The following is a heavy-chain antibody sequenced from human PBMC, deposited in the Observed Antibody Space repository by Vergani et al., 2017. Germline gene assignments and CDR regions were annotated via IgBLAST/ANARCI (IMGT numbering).Heavy chain of an antibody. J-gene: IGHJ6*02. D-gene: IGHD3-22*01. CDR3: ACARYYDSSGYPPVYGMDV. V-gene: IGHV1-46*01. CDR1: GYTFTSYY. CDR2: INPSGGST. Sequence: QVQLVQSGAEVKKPGASVKVSCKASGYTFTSYYMHWVRQAPGQGLEWMGIINPSGGSTSYAQKFQGRVTMTRDTSTSTVYMELSSLRSEDTAVYYCACARYYDSSGYPPVYGMDVWGQGTTVTVSS.